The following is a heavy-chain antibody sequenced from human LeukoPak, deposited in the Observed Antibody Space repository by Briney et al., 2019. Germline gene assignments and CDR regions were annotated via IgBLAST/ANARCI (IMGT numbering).Heavy chain of an antibody. CDR1: GGSISSSSYY. CDR2: IYYSGST. Sequence: SETLSLTCTVSGGSISSSSYYWGWIRQPPGTGLEWIGSIYYSGSTYYNPSLKSRVTISVDTSKNQFSLKLSSVTAADTAVYYCARIEGYSYGPHYWFDPWGQGTLVTVSS. V-gene: IGHV4-39*01. J-gene: IGHJ5*02. D-gene: IGHD5-18*01. CDR3: ARIEGYSYGPHYWFDP.